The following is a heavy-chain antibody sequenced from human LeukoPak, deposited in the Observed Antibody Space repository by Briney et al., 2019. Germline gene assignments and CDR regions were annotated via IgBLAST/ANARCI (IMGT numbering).Heavy chain of an antibody. D-gene: IGHD5-18*01. J-gene: IGHJ5*02. CDR2: IIPILGIA. CDR3: ARVGRGYSDRWWFDP. CDR1: GGTFSSYT. Sequence: SVKVSCKASGGTFSSYTISWVRQAPGQGLEWMGRIIPILGIANYAQKFQGRVTITADKSTSTAYMELSSLRSEDTAVCYCARVGRGYSDRWWFDPWGQGTLVTVSS. V-gene: IGHV1-69*02.